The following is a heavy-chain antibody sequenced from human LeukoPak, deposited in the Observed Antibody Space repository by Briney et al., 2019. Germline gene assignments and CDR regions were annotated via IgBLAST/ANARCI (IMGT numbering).Heavy chain of an antibody. J-gene: IGHJ4*02. CDR2: ISGSGGST. D-gene: IGHD1-26*01. CDR3: AKDHMVQWELLLLYFDY. CDR1: GFTFSSYA. Sequence: GGSLRLSCAASGFTFSSYAMSRVRQAPGKGLEWVSAISGSGGSTYYADSVKGRFTISRDNSKNTLYLQMNSLRAEDTAVYYCAKDHMVQWELLLLYFDYWGQGTLVTVSS. V-gene: IGHV3-23*01.